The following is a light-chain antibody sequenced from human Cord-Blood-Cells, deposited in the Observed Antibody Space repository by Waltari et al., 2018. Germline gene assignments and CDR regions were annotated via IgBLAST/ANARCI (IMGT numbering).Light chain of an antibody. Sequence: ETVLTQSPGTLSLSQGERATLSCRASQSLSSSYLAWYQQKPGQAPRLLIYCASSRATGIPDRFSDSGSGTDFTLTISRLEPEDFAVYYCQQYGSSPYTFGQGTKLEIK. CDR1: QSLSSSY. V-gene: IGKV3-20*01. CDR2: CAS. CDR3: QQYGSSPYT. J-gene: IGKJ2*01.